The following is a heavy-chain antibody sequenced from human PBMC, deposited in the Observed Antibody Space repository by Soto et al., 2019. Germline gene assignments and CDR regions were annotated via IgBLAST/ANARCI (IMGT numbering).Heavy chain of an antibody. CDR2: ITSSSSYI. J-gene: IGHJ5*02. V-gene: IGHV3-21*01. CDR1: GFTFSSYN. D-gene: IGHD4-17*01. Sequence: EVQLVESGGGLVKPGGSLRLSCAASGFTFSSYNMNWVRQAPGKGLEWVSSITSSSSYIYYADSVKGRFTISRDNAKNSLYLQMNSLRAEDTAVYYCARVSDSGDYARASWFDPWGQGTLVTVSS. CDR3: ARVSDSGDYARASWFDP.